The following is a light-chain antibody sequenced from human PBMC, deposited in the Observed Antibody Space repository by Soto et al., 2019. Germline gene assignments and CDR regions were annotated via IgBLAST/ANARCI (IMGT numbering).Light chain of an antibody. CDR1: SSDVGGYNL. J-gene: IGLJ3*02. CDR2: EVT. CDR3: SSYIPIITDWA. V-gene: IGLV2-14*03. Sequence: QSALTQPASVSGSPGQSITISCTGTSSDVGGYNLVSWYQQHPGEAPKLMIYEVTNRPSGVSNRFSGSKSGNTASLTISGLQAEDEADYYCSSYIPIITDWAFGGGTKLTVL.